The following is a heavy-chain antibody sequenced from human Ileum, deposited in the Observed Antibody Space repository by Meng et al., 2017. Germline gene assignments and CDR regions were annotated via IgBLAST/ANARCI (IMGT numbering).Heavy chain of an antibody. V-gene: IGHV4-34*01. Sequence: QLQLMQWGAGRLKPSENLSLTCNVYGDSFTDYYWNWIRQPPGKGLEWIGESHYNGRTNYNPSLESRVTISEDTSQKQFSLRLSSVTAADTAVYYCARRIRGGSYLGWGQGTLVTVSS. CDR2: SHYNGRT. CDR1: GDSFTDYY. CDR3: ARRIRGGSYLG. D-gene: IGHD1-26*01. J-gene: IGHJ4*02.